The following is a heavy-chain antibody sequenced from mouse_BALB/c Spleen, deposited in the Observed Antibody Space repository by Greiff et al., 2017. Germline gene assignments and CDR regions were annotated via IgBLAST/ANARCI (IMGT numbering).Heavy chain of an antibody. J-gene: IGHJ3*01. Sequence: LKESGPELVKPGASVKMSCKASGYTFTSYVMHWVKQKPGQGLEWIGYINPYNDGTKYNEKFKGKATLTSDKSSSTAYMELSSLTSEDSAVYYCARKGYDGYYSFAYWGQGTLVTVSA. CDR1: GYTFTSYV. D-gene: IGHD2-3*01. CDR3: ARKGYDGYYSFAY. V-gene: IGHV1-14*01. CDR2: INPYNDGT.